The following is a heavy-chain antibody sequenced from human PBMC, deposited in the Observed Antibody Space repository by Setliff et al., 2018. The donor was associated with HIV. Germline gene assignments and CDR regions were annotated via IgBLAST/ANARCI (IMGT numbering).Heavy chain of an antibody. CDR1: GGSISSSSYY. J-gene: IGHJ6*03. V-gene: IGHV4-39*07. Sequence: TSETLSLTCTVSGGSISSSSYYWGWIRQPPGKGLEWIGSIYYSGSTYYNPSLKSRVTISVDTSKNQFSLKLSSVTAADTAVYYCARVYGVTTLNYYYYYMDVWGKGTTVTVSS. CDR2: IYYSGST. D-gene: IGHD4-17*01. CDR3: ARVYGVTTLNYYYYYMDV.